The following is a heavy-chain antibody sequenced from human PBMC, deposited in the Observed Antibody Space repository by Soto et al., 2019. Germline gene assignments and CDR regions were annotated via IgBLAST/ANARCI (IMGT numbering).Heavy chain of an antibody. D-gene: IGHD6-13*01. CDR1: GGSISSGGYY. V-gene: IGHV4-31*03. J-gene: IGHJ6*02. Sequence: PSETLSLTCTVSGGSISSGGYYWSWIRQHPGKGLGWIGYIYYSGSTYYNPSLKSRVTISVDTSKNQFSLKLSSVTAADTAVYYCASVGYSSPNGMDVWGQGTTVTVSS. CDR3: ASVGYSSPNGMDV. CDR2: IYYSGST.